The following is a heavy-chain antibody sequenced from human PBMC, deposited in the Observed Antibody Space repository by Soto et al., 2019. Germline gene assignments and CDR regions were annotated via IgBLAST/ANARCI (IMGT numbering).Heavy chain of an antibody. J-gene: IGHJ4*02. CDR3: RYSRSSGIDY. CDR1: GFAFSTYA. CDR2: ISGSGGST. V-gene: IGHV3-23*01. Sequence: GGSLRLSCAASGFAFSTYAMSWVRQAPGKGLEWVSAISGSGGSTYYADSVKGRFTISRDNSKNTLYLQMNSLRAEDTAVYYCRYSRSSGIDYWGQGTLVTVSS. D-gene: IGHD2-2*01.